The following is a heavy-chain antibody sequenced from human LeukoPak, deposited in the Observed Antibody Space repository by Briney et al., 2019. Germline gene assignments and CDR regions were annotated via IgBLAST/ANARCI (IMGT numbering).Heavy chain of an antibody. D-gene: IGHD6-19*01. J-gene: IGHJ6*02. CDR2: INTDGSST. Sequence: GGSLRLSCTASGFPFGSYWMHWGRQAPGKGLVWVSRINTDGSSTSDADSVRGRVTISRDNAKNTLYLQMNSLSAEDTAVYYCARDALDSSGWFYHGMDVWGQGTTVTVSS. V-gene: IGHV3-74*01. CDR1: GFPFGSYW. CDR3: ARDALDSSGWFYHGMDV.